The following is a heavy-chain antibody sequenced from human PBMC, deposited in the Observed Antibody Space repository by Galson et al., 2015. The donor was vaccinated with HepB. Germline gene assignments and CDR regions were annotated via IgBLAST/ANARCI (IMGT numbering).Heavy chain of an antibody. CDR1: GFTFSSYA. V-gene: IGHV3-30-3*01. J-gene: IGHJ4*02. CDR2: ISYDGSNK. D-gene: IGHD3-22*01. Sequence: SLRLSCAASGFTFSSYAMHWVRQAPGKGLEWVAVISYDGSNKYYADSVKGRFTISRDNSKNTLYLQMNSLRAEDTAVYYCARAHLPWDSSGYYLDYWGQGTLVTVSS. CDR3: ARAHLPWDSSGYYLDY.